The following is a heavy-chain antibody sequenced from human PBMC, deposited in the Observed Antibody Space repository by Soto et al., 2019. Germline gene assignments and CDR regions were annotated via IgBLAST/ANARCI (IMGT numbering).Heavy chain of an antibody. V-gene: IGHV4-59*01. CDR1: GGSIRPYS. CDR2: IHYNGGL. D-gene: IGHD1-26*01. CDR3: ARTSRYSGSYGGWFDP. Sequence: LEIRSLAYSVSGGSIRPYSWSWIRQSPHKGLEWIGYIHYNGGLNYNPSLQSRVTISVDTSKNQFSLKLTSVTAGDTAVYYCARTSRYSGSYGGWFDPWGQGTLVTVS. J-gene: IGHJ5*01.